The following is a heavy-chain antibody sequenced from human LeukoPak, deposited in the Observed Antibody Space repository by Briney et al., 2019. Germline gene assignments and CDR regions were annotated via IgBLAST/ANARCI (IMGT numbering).Heavy chain of an antibody. D-gene: IGHD6-19*01. CDR3: ARKYSSGWKLSVFQH. Sequence: GASVKVSCKASGYTFTSYDINWVRQATGQGLEWMGWMNPNSGNTGYAQKFQGRVTMTRNISISTAYMELSSLRSEDTAVYYCARKYSSGWKLSVFQHWARAPWSPSPQ. CDR2: MNPNSGNT. J-gene: IGHJ1*01. V-gene: IGHV1-8*01. CDR1: GYTFTSYD.